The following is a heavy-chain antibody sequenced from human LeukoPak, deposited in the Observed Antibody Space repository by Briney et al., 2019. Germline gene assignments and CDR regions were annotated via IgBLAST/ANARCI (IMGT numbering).Heavy chain of an antibody. CDR2: INTDGTVT. J-gene: IGHJ4*02. D-gene: IGHD3-22*01. CDR1: GFTFSKYW. Sequence: GGSLRLSCAASGFTFSKYWMLWVRQAPGKGLESVSRINTDGTVTTYADSVKGRFTVSRDNADNTMFLQMNSVRDEDTAVYYCARGYYYDSSGYYQGYFDYWGQGTLVTVSS. V-gene: IGHV3-74*01. CDR3: ARGYYYDSSGYYQGYFDY.